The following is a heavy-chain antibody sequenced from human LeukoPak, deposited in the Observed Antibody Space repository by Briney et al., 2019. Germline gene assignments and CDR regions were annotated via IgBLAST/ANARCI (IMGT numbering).Heavy chain of an antibody. D-gene: IGHD6-13*01. J-gene: IGHJ4*02. Sequence: SETLSLTCGVYVEPFSGYYWTWIPQPPGKGLEWIGEIDRSGSTNYNPSLKSRLTISVDTSKNQFSLKLSSVAAAYTAVYCCVRGSAAGLDYWGQGTLVTVSS. CDR3: VRGSAAGLDY. V-gene: IGHV4-34*01. CDR1: VEPFSGYY. CDR2: IDRSGST.